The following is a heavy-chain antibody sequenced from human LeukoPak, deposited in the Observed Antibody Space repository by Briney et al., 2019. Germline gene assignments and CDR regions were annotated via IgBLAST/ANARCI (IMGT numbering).Heavy chain of an antibody. CDR2: IYYSGST. J-gene: IGHJ4*02. CDR1: GGSISSGDYY. V-gene: IGHV4-30-4*02. Sequence: SETLSLTCTVSGGSISSGDYYWSWIRQPPGKGLEWIGYIYYSGSTYYNPSLKSRVTISVDTSKNQFSLKLSSVTAADTAVYYCARVSGYYDSGGYPYYFDYWGQGTLVTVSS. CDR3: ARVSGYYDSGGYPYYFDY. D-gene: IGHD3-22*01.